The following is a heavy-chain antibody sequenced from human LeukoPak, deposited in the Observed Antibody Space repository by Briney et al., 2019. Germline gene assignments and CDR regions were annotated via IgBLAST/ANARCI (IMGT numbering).Heavy chain of an antibody. Sequence: SVNVSCTASGGTFSSYAISWVRQAPGQGLEWMGGIIPIFGTANYAQKFQGRVTITADESTSTAYMELSSLRSEDTAVYYCARDACNYGFDYWGQGTLVTVSS. CDR2: IIPIFGTA. CDR1: GGTFSSYA. V-gene: IGHV1-69*13. CDR3: ARDACNYGFDY. J-gene: IGHJ4*02. D-gene: IGHD3-10*01.